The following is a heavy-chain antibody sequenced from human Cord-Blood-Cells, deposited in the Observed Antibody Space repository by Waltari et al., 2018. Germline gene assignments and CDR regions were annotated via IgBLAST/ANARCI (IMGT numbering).Heavy chain of an antibody. Sequence: QVQLQESGPGLVKPSETLSLTCAVSGYSISSGYYWGWIRQPPGKGLEWIGSIYHSGSNYNNPSLKRRVTISVDTSKNQFSLKLSAVTAADTAVYYCARDEYDFWSGYYDAFDIWGQGTMVTVSS. CDR3: ARDEYDFWSGYYDAFDI. CDR1: GYSISSGYY. D-gene: IGHD3-3*01. J-gene: IGHJ3*02. V-gene: IGHV4-38-2*02. CDR2: IYHSGSN.